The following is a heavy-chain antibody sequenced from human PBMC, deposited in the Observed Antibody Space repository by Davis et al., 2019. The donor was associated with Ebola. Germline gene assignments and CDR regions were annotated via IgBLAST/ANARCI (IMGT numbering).Heavy chain of an antibody. Sequence: ASVKVSCKASGYTFTDYAIHWVRQAPGQRLEWMGWINAGNGNTHYSQKFQDRVTVTRDTSANTAYLELSSLRSEDTALYYCTRSGWELRGNDFWGQGTLVTVSS. CDR3: TRSGWELRGNDF. J-gene: IGHJ4*02. CDR2: INAGNGNT. CDR1: GYTFTDYA. V-gene: IGHV1-3*01. D-gene: IGHD1-26*01.